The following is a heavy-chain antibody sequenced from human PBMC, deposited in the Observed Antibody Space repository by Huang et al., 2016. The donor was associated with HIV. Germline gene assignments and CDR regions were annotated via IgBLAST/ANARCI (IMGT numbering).Heavy chain of an antibody. CDR3: ARDTYYTDIWKRNDASFL. CDR1: GYDFGSYG. V-gene: IGHV1-18*01. D-gene: IGHD3-22*01. Sequence: QVQLVQSGGEVKKPGASVRVSCKASGYDFGSYGMSWVRQAPGQGLALLGWIGSDSRDTRTAQKFQGRVTMTTDRSATTTYMELRSLRYDDTAVYYCARDTYYTDIWKRNDASFLWGLGTMITVYS. J-gene: IGHJ3*01. CDR2: IGSDSRDT.